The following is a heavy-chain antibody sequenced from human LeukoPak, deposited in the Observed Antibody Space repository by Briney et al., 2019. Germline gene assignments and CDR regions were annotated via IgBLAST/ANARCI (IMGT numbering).Heavy chain of an antibody. Sequence: ASVKVSCKASGYTFTGYYIHWVRQAPGQGLEWMGWINPNSGGTNYAQKFQGRVTMTRDTSISTAYMELSRLRSDDTAVYYCARAAIIRGVIPNCFDLWGQGTLVTVSS. D-gene: IGHD3-10*01. J-gene: IGHJ5*02. CDR1: GYTFTGYY. CDR3: ARAAIIRGVIPNCFDL. V-gene: IGHV1-2*02. CDR2: INPNSGGT.